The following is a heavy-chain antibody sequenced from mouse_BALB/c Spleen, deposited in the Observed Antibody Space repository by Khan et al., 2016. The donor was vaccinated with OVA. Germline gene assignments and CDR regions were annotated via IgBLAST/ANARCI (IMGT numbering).Heavy chain of an antibody. CDR3: ARTARIKY. Sequence: EVQLQESGPGLVKPSQSLSLTCTVTGYSITSGYGWNWIRHFPGNKLEWMGFISYSGSTNYNPSLKSRISITRDTSKNQFFLQLNSMTTEDTATYYCARTARIKYWGQGTTLTVSA. J-gene: IGHJ2*01. CDR1: GYSITSGYG. D-gene: IGHD1-2*01. CDR2: ISYSGST. V-gene: IGHV3-2*02.